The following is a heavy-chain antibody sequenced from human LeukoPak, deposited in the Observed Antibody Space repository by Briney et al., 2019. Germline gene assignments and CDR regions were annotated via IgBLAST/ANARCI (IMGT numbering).Heavy chain of an antibody. J-gene: IGHJ4*02. CDR2: ISSSGSTI. CDR1: GFTFSSYS. Sequence: GGSLRLSCAASGFTFSSYSMNWVRQAPGKGLEWVSYISSSGSTIYYADSVKGRFTISRDHAKNSLYLQMNSLRAEDTAVYYCARGGELLRPADYWGQGTLVTVSS. D-gene: IGHD1-26*01. CDR3: ARGGELLRPADY. V-gene: IGHV3-48*01.